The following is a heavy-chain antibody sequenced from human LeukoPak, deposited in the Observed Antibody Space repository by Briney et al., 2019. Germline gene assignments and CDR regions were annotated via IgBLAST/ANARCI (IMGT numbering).Heavy chain of an antibody. J-gene: IGHJ3*02. V-gene: IGHV3-30*18. D-gene: IGHD7-27*01. CDR1: GFTFSSYG. Sequence: GESLRLSCAASGFTFSSYGMHWVRQAPGKGLEWVADISYDGSNKYYADSVKGRFTISRDTSKNTLYLQMNSLRAEDTAVYYCAKGRLGWGSINSFDIWGQGTMVTVSS. CDR2: ISYDGSNK. CDR3: AKGRLGWGSINSFDI.